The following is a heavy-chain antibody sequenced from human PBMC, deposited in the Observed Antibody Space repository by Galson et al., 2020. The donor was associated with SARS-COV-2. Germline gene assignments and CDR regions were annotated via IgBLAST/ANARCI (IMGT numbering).Heavy chain of an antibody. CDR2: INWSGGTT. CDR1: GFIFGDYG. V-gene: IGHV3-20*04. CDR3: ARKDYYGSGNDV. D-gene: IGHD3-10*01. J-gene: IGHJ6*02. Sequence: GGSLRLSCAVSGFIFGDYGMTWVRQVPGKGLEWVSGINWSGGTTVYADSVKGRFTISRDNAKNSLYLQMSSLRVEDTAFYYCARKDYYGSGNDVWGQGTTVTVSS.